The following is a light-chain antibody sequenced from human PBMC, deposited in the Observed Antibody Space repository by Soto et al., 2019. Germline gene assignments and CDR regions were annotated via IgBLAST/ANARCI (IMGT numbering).Light chain of an antibody. CDR1: SSDVGAYNY. CDR2: EVS. CDR3: TSYRSRTFPVV. J-gene: IGLJ2*01. Sequence: QSVLTQPASVSGSPGQSITISCTGTSSDVGAYNYVSWYQQHPGKAPKVIIYEVSNRPSGASNRFSGSKSGNTASLTISGLQAEDEADYYCTSYRSRTFPVVFGGGTKLTVL. V-gene: IGLV2-14*01.